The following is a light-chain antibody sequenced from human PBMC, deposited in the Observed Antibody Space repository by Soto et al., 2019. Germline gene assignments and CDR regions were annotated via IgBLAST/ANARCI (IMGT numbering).Light chain of an antibody. CDR2: AAS. Sequence: DIQMTQSPSSLSASVGDRVTITCRASQSVSSDLNWYQQKPGKAPKLLIYAASRLQGGVPSRFSGSGSGTDFTLTISSLQPEDFATYYCQQSYSTPGFGGGTKVDIK. CDR1: QSVSSD. J-gene: IGKJ4*01. V-gene: IGKV1-39*01. CDR3: QQSYSTPG.